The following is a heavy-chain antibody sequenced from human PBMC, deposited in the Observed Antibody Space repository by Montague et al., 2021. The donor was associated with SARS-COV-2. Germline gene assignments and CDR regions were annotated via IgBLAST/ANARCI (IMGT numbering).Heavy chain of an antibody. CDR1: GGPISGSSDY. CDR3: ARREYSYGCGY. CDR2: VDYSGXT. V-gene: IGHV4-39*01. D-gene: IGHD5-18*01. J-gene: IGHJ4*02. Sequence: SETLSLTCTVTGGPISGSSDYWGWIRQSPGKGLEWIASVDYSGXTXYXXSFKSRLTISVDTSKNQFSLKLNSVTAADTALYYCARREYSYGCGYWGQGTLVTVSS.